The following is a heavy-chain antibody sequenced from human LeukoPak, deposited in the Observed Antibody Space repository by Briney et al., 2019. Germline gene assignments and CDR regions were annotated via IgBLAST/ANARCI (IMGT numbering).Heavy chain of an antibody. J-gene: IGHJ3*02. V-gene: IGHV4-59*13. CDR2: IYDSGYT. CDR1: GGSISSYS. D-gene: IGHD5-18*01. CDR3: ARAGYSYGIDAFDI. Sequence: SETLSLTCNVSGGSISSYSWSWIRQPPGKGLDWIGYIYDSGYTKYNPSLKSRVAISRDPSDYQFSLKLSSVTTADTAVYYCARAGYSYGIDAFDIWGQGALVTVSS.